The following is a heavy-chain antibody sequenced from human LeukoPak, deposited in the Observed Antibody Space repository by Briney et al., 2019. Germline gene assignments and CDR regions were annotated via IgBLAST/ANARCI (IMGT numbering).Heavy chain of an antibody. D-gene: IGHD6-6*01. V-gene: IGHV3-74*01. J-gene: IGHJ4*02. CDR3: ARDFVEFDY. Sequence: GGSLRLSCAASGFTFSHYWMHWVCQAPGKGLVWVSRINSDGNTTSYADSVKGRFTVSRDNAKNTLYLQMNSLRAEDTAVYYCARDFVEFDYWGQGTLVTVSS. CDR1: GFTFSHYW. CDR2: INSDGNTT.